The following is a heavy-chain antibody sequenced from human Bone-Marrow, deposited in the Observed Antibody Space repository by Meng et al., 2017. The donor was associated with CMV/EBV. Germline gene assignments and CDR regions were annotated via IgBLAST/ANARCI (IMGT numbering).Heavy chain of an antibody. CDR3: ARGLYSSSSEMGY. Sequence: ASVKVSCKASGYTFTGYYIHWVRQAPGQGLEWMGWINPNSGGTNYAQKFQGRVTMTRDTSISTAYMELSRLRSDDTAVYYCARGLYSSSSEMGYWGQGTLVTVSS. V-gene: IGHV1-2*02. CDR1: GYTFTGYY. J-gene: IGHJ4*02. CDR2: INPNSGGT. D-gene: IGHD6-6*01.